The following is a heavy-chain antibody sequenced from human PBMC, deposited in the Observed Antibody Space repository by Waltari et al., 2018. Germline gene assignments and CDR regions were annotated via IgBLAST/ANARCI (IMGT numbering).Heavy chain of an antibody. CDR3: AKGSGDYYDSSGRYYYYYMDV. V-gene: IGHV1-69-2*01. CDR2: VDPEDGET. J-gene: IGHJ6*03. CDR1: GYTFTDYY. Sequence: EVQLVQSGAEVKKPGATVKISCKASGYTFTDYYMHWVQQAPGKGLEWMGRVDPEDGETIYAEKFQGRVTITADTSTDTAYMELSSLRSEDTAVYYCAKGSGDYYDSSGRYYYYYMDVWGKGTTVTVSS. D-gene: IGHD3-22*01.